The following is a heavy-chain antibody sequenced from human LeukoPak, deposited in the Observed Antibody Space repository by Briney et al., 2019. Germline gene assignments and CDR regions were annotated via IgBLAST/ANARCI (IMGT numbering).Heavy chain of an antibody. CDR3: AREKTFYNILTGYKRGGYYFDY. D-gene: IGHD3-9*01. CDR2: ISSSSSAI. CDR1: GFTFSSYS. Sequence: GGSLRLSCAASGFTFSSYSMNWVRQAPGKGLEWVSYISSSSSAIYYADSVKGRFTISRDNAKNSLYLQMNSLRAEDTAVYYCAREKTFYNILTGYKRGGYYFDYWGQGILVTVSS. J-gene: IGHJ4*02. V-gene: IGHV3-48*01.